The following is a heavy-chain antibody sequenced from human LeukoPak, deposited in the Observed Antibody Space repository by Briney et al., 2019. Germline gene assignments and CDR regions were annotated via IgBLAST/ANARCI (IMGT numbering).Heavy chain of an antibody. CDR1: GGTFSSHA. Sequence: GASVKVSCKASGGTFSSHAISWVRQAPGQGLEWMGRIIPILGIANYAQKFQGRVTITADKSTSTAYMELSSLRSEDTAVYYCARYGDDNDGMDVWGQGTTVTVSS. J-gene: IGHJ6*02. CDR3: ARYGDDNDGMDV. V-gene: IGHV1-69*04. D-gene: IGHD4-17*01. CDR2: IIPILGIA.